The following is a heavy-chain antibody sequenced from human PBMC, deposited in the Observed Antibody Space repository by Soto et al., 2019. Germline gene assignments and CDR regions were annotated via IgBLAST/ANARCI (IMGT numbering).Heavy chain of an antibody. Sequence: EVQLVESGGGLVQRGGSLRLSCAASGLTFSSYSMNWVRQAPGKGLEWVSYISSSSSTIYYADSVKGRFTISRDNAKNSLYLQMNSLRAEDTAVDYCAFGAESRYYYYGMDVWGQGTTVTVSS. CDR3: AFGAESRYYYYGMDV. V-gene: IGHV3-48*01. J-gene: IGHJ6*02. D-gene: IGHD1-26*01. CDR1: GLTFSSYS. CDR2: ISSSSSTI.